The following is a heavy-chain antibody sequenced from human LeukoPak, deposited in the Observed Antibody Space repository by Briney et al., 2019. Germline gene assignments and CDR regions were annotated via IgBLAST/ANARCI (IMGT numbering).Heavy chain of an antibody. D-gene: IGHD2-8*01. J-gene: IGHJ4*02. V-gene: IGHV4-39*07. CDR3: ARTNGPSYYFDY. CDR2: IYFSGST. Sequence: SETLSLTCTVSGGSMSGSSDYWVWIRQPPGKPLEWIGSIYFSGSTHYSPSLKSRLTISVDTPKKQFSLKLTSVTAADTAVYYCARTNGPSYYFDYWGQGTLVTVSS. CDR1: GGSMSGSSDY.